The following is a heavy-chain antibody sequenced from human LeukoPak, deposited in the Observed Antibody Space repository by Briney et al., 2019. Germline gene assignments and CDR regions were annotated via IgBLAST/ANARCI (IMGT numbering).Heavy chain of an antibody. J-gene: IGHJ4*02. V-gene: IGHV3-9*01. Sequence: GGSLRLSCTASGFTFDDYAMHWVRQPPGRGLQWVSSITWNSGKVAYADSVKGRFTMSRDNAKSALFLQMNSLRPEDTAFYYCATDFIAVTGGIDYWGRGTLVTVSS. CDR2: ITWNSGKV. CDR1: GFTFDDYA. D-gene: IGHD6-19*01. CDR3: ATDFIAVTGGIDY.